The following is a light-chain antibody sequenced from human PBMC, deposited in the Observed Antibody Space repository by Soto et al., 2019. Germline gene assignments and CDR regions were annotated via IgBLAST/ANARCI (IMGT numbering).Light chain of an antibody. J-gene: IGKJ1*01. Sequence: EIVLTQSPGTLSLSPGERATLSCRASQSVNSNYLAWYRRKPGQAPRLLVYGASTRATGIPGRFSGSGSGTDFTLTITRLEPEDFAVYYYQQYGSSPPTFGQGTKVEIK. V-gene: IGKV3-20*01. CDR2: GAS. CDR1: QSVNSNY. CDR3: QQYGSSPPT.